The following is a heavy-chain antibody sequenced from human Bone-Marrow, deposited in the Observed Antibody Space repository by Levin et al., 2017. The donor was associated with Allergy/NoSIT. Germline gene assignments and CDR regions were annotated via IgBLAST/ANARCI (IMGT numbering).Heavy chain of an antibody. J-gene: IGHJ3*02. CDR2: INRDGGTT. CDR3: AGYRGDAFDI. Sequence: ASVKVSCVASGFTLNNYWMHWVRQVPGKGLVWVSNINRDGGTTKYVDSVQGRFTISRDNAKNTLYLQMNSLRADDTAVYYCAGYRGDAFDIWGRGTMVTVSS. V-gene: IGHV3-74*03. D-gene: IGHD1-26*01. CDR1: GFTLNNYW.